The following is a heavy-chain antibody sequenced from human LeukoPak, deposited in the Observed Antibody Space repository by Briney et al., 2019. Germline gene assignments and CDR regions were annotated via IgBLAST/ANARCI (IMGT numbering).Heavy chain of an antibody. J-gene: IGHJ5*02. D-gene: IGHD6-13*01. Sequence: SETLSLTCTVSGGSISSGGYYWGWLRQPPGKALEWIGSIYYAGYTFYNPSLKSRVTLSLDMSKNQFSLNLSSVTAADTAVYYCARDGAAAGPNWFDPWGQGTLVTVSS. V-gene: IGHV4-39*07. CDR1: GGSISSGGYY. CDR2: IYYAGYT. CDR3: ARDGAAAGPNWFDP.